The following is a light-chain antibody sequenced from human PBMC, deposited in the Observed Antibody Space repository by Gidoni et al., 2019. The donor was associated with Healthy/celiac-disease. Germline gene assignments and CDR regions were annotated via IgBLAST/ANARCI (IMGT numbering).Light chain of an antibody. Sequence: QSVLTQPPSASGTPGQRVPIPCSGSSSNIGSNTGNWYQQLPGTAPKLLLYSNNPRPSGVPDRFSGSKSGTSASLAISGLQSEDEADYYCAAWDDSLNGWVFGGGTKLTVL. V-gene: IGLV1-44*01. CDR3: AAWDDSLNGWV. CDR1: SSNIGSNT. CDR2: SNN. J-gene: IGLJ3*02.